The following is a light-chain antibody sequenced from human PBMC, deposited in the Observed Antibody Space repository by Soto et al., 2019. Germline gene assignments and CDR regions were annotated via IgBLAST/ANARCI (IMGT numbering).Light chain of an antibody. Sequence: EIVLTQSPGTLSLSPGERATLSCRASQSVSSDFLAWYQQKPGQAPRLLIYGTSTRATGFPDRFSGSGSGTDFTLTISRLEPEDFAVYYCQQYRNSPWTFGQGTQVEIK. V-gene: IGKV3-20*01. CDR1: QSVSSDF. CDR3: QQYRNSPWT. J-gene: IGKJ1*01. CDR2: GTS.